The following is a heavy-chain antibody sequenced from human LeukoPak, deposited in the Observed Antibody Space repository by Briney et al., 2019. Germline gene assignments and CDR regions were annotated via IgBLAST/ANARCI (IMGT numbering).Heavy chain of an antibody. CDR1: GFTFSSYA. CDR3: AKATLRYFDWPSYGMDV. CDR2: ISGSGGST. D-gene: IGHD3-9*01. V-gene: IGHV3-23*01. Sequence: GGSLRLSCAASGFTFSSYAMHWVRQAPGKGLEWVSAISGSGGSTYYADSVKGRFTISRDNSKNTLYLQMDSLRAEDTAVYYCAKATLRYFDWPSYGMDVWGQGTTVTVSS. J-gene: IGHJ6*02.